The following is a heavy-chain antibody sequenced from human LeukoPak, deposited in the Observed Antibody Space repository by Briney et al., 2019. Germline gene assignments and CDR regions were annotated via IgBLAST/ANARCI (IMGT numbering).Heavy chain of an antibody. CDR2: IYSGGST. CDR3: ARDRYSSSWSAFDI. Sequence: GGSLRLSCAASGFTFSNYWIHWVRQAPGKGLEWVSVIYSGGSTYYADSVKGRFTISRDNSKNTLYLQMNSLRAEDTAVYYCARDRYSSSWSAFDIWGQGTMVTVSS. V-gene: IGHV3-53*01. J-gene: IGHJ3*02. D-gene: IGHD6-13*01. CDR1: GFTFSNYW.